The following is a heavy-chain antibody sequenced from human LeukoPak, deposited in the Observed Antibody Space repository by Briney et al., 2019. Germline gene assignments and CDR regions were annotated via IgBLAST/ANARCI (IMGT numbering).Heavy chain of an antibody. CDR3: ARGGEYYDILTGYYRTAGFDY. CDR1: GYTFTSYD. J-gene: IGHJ4*02. CDR2: MNPNSGNT. Sequence: GASVKVSCKASGYTFTSYDINWVRQATGQGLEWMGWMNPNSGNTGYAQKFQGRVTMTRNTSISTAYMELSSLRSEDTAVYYCARGGEYYDILTGYYRTAGFDYWGQGTLVTVSS. V-gene: IGHV1-8*01. D-gene: IGHD3-9*01.